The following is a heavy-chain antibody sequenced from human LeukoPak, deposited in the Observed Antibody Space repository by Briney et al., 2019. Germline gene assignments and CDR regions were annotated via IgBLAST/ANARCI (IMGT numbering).Heavy chain of an antibody. Sequence: GGSLRLSCAASGFTFSSYSMNWVRQAPGKGLEWVSSISSSSSYIYYADSVKGRFTISRDNAKNSLYLQMNSLRAEDTAVYYCAREDDYVWGSYRYTPFDYWGQGTLVTVSS. V-gene: IGHV3-21*01. CDR2: ISSSSSYI. J-gene: IGHJ4*02. CDR3: AREDDYVWGSYRYTPFDY. CDR1: GFTFSSYS. D-gene: IGHD3-16*02.